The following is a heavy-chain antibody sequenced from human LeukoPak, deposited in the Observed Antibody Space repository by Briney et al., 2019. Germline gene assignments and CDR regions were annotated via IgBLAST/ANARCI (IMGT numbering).Heavy chain of an antibody. Sequence: ASVKVSCKASGYTFTSYGISWVRQAPGQGLEWMGWISAYNGNTVYAQKFQGRVTMTRDTSTSTAYMELSSLRSEDTAVYYCAKGDERGVWFGELQENWGQGTLVTVSS. CDR2: ISAYNGNT. D-gene: IGHD3-10*01. CDR1: GYTFTSYG. CDR3: AKGDERGVWFGELQEN. V-gene: IGHV1-18*01. J-gene: IGHJ4*02.